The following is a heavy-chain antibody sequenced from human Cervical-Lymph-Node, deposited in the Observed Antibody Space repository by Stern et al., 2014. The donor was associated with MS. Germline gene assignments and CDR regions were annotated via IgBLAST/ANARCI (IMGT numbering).Heavy chain of an antibody. J-gene: IGHJ4*02. Sequence: QVQLQESGPGLVKPSGTLSLTCAVSGGSILRTDWWSWVRQPPGKGLEWIGEVYHSGYANYNPSLKSRATISVDKSKNQFSLNLTSVTAADTALYYCASRTLTFPYYFDSWGQGTLVTVSS. CDR1: GGSILRTDW. V-gene: IGHV4-4*02. CDR3: ASRTLTFPYYFDS. D-gene: IGHD3-9*01. CDR2: VYHSGYA.